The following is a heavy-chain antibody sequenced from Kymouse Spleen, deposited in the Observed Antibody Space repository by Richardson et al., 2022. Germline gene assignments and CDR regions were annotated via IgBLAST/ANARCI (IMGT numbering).Heavy chain of an antibody. D-gene: IGHD5-18,IGHD5-18*01. CDR3: ARDRSAMVHYFDY. CDR2: ISSSSSYI. J-gene: IGHJ4*02. Sequence: EVQLVESGGGLVKPGGSLRLSCAASGFTFSSYSMNWVRQAPGKGLEWVSSISSSSSYIYYADSVKGRFTISRDNAKNSLYLQMNSLRAEDTAVYYCARDRSAMVHYFDYWGQGTLVTVSS. CDR1: GFTFSSYS. V-gene: IGHV3-21*03.